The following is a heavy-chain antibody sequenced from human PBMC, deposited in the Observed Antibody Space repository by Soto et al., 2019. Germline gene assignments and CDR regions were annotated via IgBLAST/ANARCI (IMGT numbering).Heavy chain of an antibody. CDR2: LSDGGGST. V-gene: IGHV3-23*01. J-gene: IGHJ5*02. CDR3: AKEGTTSPDNWFDP. Sequence: GGSLRLSCAASGFTFSNYAMSWVRQAPGKGLEWVSCLSDGGGSTFYADSVKGRFTISRDNAKNTLYLQMSSLRAEDTAVYYCAKEGTTSPDNWFDPWGQGTLVTVSS. CDR1: GFTFSNYA. D-gene: IGHD2-2*01.